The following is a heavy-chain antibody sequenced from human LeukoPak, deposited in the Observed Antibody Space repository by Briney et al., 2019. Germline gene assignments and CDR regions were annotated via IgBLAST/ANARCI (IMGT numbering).Heavy chain of an antibody. Sequence: GGSLTLSCVASGFTFNSYAMYWVRQAPGRGLEWVAGVFGSGGSAHYTDSVEGRFTIFRDNSKNTVYLQMSSLRAEDTAVYYCGKTTVGYSSGRYPGWPIDYWGQGTLVTVSS. J-gene: IGHJ4*02. V-gene: IGHV3-23*01. D-gene: IGHD6-19*01. CDR1: GFTFNSYA. CDR2: VFGSGGSA. CDR3: GKTTVGYSSGRYPGWPIDY.